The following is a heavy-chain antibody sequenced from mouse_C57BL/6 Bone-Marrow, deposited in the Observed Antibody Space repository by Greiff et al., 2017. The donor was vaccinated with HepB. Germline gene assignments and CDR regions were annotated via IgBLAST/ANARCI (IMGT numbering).Heavy chain of an antibody. CDR3: ARWGYGSSHRDY. CDR2: IDPSDSET. D-gene: IGHD1-1*01. Sequence: QVQLQQPGAELVRPGSSVKLSCKASGYTFTSYWMHWVKQRPIQGLEWIGNIDPSDSETHYNQKFKDKATLTVDKSSSTAYMPLSSLTSEDSAVYYCARWGYGSSHRDYWGQGTTLTVSS. V-gene: IGHV1-52*01. CDR1: GYTFTSYW. J-gene: IGHJ2*01.